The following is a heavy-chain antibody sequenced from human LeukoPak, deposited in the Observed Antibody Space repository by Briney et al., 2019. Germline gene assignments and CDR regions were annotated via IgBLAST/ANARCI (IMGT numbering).Heavy chain of an antibody. D-gene: IGHD5-18*01. Sequence: VASVKVSCKASGGTFSSYAISWVRQAPGQGLEWMGGIIPIFGTANYAQKFQGRVTITADKSTSTAYMELSSLRSEDTAVYYCARGESGYSYGSSHYWGQGTLVTVSS. CDR1: GGTFSSYA. CDR3: ARGESGYSYGSSHY. CDR2: IIPIFGTA. J-gene: IGHJ4*02. V-gene: IGHV1-69*06.